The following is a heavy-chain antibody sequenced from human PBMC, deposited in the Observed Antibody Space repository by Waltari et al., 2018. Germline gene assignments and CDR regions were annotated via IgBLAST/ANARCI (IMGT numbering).Heavy chain of an antibody. CDR1: GYTFTSYD. D-gene: IGHD3-3*01. Sequence: QVQLVQSGAEVKKPGASVKVSCKASGYTFTSYDINWVRQATGQGLEWMGWMNPNSGNTGYAQKFQGRVTITRNTSISTAYMELSSLRSEDTAVYYCARAPRKYYDFWSGYYYFDYWGQGTLVTVSS. CDR3: ARAPRKYYDFWSGYYYFDY. V-gene: IGHV1-8*03. J-gene: IGHJ4*02. CDR2: MNPNSGNT.